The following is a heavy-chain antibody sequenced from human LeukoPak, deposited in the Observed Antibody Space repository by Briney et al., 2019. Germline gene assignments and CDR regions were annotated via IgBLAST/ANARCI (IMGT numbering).Heavy chain of an antibody. CDR1: GGSISSYY. Sequence: PSETLSLTCTVSGGSISSYYWSWIRQPPGKGLEWIGYIYYSGSTNYNPSLKSRVTISVDTSKNQFSLKLSSVTAADTAVYYCARVGDYGEIDYWGQGTLVTVSS. CDR2: IYYSGST. J-gene: IGHJ4*02. CDR3: ARVGDYGEIDY. D-gene: IGHD4-17*01. V-gene: IGHV4-59*01.